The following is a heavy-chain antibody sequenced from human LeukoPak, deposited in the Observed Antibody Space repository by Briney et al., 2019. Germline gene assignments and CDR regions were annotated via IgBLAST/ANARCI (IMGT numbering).Heavy chain of an antibody. V-gene: IGHV3-30*02. CDR3: ASSVGDYGDLFDY. J-gene: IGHJ4*02. CDR2: IRYDGSNK. CDR1: GFTFSSYG. Sequence: GGSLRLSCAASGFTFSSYGMHWVRQAPGKGLEWEAFIRYDGSNKYYADSVKGRFTISRDNSKNTLYLQMNSLRAEDTAVYYCASSVGDYGDLFDYWGQGTLVTVSS. D-gene: IGHD4-17*01.